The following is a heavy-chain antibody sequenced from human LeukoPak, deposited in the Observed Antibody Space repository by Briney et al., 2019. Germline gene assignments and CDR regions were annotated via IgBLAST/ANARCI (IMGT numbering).Heavy chain of an antibody. V-gene: IGHV3-23*01. CDR1: GFTFSSYA. CDR3: AKLLWTVTTRDNVVSIDS. Sequence: PGGSLRLSCAASGFTFSSYAMSWVRQAPGKGLEWVSAISGSGGTTYYADSVKGRFTISRDSSKNTLYLQMNSLRAEDTAVYYCAKLLWTVTTRDNVVSIDSWGQGTLVTVSS. D-gene: IGHD4-17*01. CDR2: ISGSGGTT. J-gene: IGHJ4*02.